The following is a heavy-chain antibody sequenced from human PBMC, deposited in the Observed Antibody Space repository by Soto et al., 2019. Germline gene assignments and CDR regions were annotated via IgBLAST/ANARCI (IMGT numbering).Heavy chain of an antibody. CDR3: ARDKGFGELGYNWFDP. J-gene: IGHJ5*02. CDR1: GGTFSSYT. CDR2: IIPILGIA. D-gene: IGHD3-10*01. V-gene: IGHV1-69*04. Sequence: ASVKVSCKASGGTFSSYTISWVRQAPGQGLEWMGRIIPILGIANYAQKFQGRVTITADKSTSTAYMELSSLRSEDTAVYYCARDKGFGELGYNWFDPWGQGTLVTVSS.